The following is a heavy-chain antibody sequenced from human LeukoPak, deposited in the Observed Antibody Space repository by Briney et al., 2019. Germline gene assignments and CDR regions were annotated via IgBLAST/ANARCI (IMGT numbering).Heavy chain of an antibody. CDR1: GFTFRSYG. CDR2: LSGSGGST. V-gene: IGHV3-23*01. CDR3: AKALGGYDFDY. D-gene: IGHD3-16*01. Sequence: PGGSLRLPCAASGFTFRSYGMSWVRQAPGKGLEWVSSLSGSGGSTYYADSVKGRFTISRDNSKNTLFLHMNSLRAEDTAVYYCAKALGGYDFDYWGQGTLVTVSS. J-gene: IGHJ4*02.